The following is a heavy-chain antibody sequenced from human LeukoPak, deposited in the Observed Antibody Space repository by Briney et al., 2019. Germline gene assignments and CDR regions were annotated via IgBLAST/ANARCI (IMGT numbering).Heavy chain of an antibody. V-gene: IGHV3-53*01. D-gene: IGHD3-9*01. Sequence: GGSLRLSCAASGFTVSSNYMSWVRQAPGKGLEWVSVIYSGGSTYYADSVKGRFTISRDNSKNTLYLQMNSLRAEDTAAYYCATEARLRYFDWVWSSHDAFDIWGQGTMVTVSS. CDR3: ATEARLRYFDWVWSSHDAFDI. CDR2: IYSGGST. J-gene: IGHJ3*02. CDR1: GFTVSSNY.